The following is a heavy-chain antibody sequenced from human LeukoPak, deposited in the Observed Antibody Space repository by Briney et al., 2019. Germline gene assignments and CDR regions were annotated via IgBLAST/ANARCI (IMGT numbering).Heavy chain of an antibody. J-gene: IGHJ4*02. D-gene: IGHD3-10*01. Sequence: GESLKISCKGSGYSFATYWIGWVRQMPGKGLELMGVIYPGDSDTRYSPSFQGQVTISADKSISTAYLQWSSLKASDTAMYYCARQTYYYGSGSYPFDYWGQGTLVTVSS. V-gene: IGHV5-51*01. CDR1: GYSFATYW. CDR3: ARQTYYYGSGSYPFDY. CDR2: IYPGDSDT.